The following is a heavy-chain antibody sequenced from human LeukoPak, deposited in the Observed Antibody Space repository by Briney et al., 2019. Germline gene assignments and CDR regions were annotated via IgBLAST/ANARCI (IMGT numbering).Heavy chain of an antibody. CDR2: ISASNGNT. CDR3: AREGVRQRWLLIDY. J-gene: IGHJ4*02. V-gene: IGHV1-18*01. D-gene: IGHD5-24*01. CDR1: GYTFTRYG. Sequence: ASVRVSCKASGYTFTRYGISWVRQAPGQGLQWLGWISASNGNTNYAQKLQGRVTMTTDTSTSTAYMELRSLRSDDTAVYYCAREGVRQRWLLIDYWGQGTLVTVSS.